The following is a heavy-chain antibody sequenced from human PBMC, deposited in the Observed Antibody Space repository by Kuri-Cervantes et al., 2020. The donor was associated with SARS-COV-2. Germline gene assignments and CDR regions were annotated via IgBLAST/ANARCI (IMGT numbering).Heavy chain of an antibody. CDR2: ISSSATII. J-gene: IGHJ6*02. Sequence: GESLKISCAASGFTFSSYWMHWVRQAPGKGLEWASHISSSATIIYYADSVEGRFTISRDNDENTLYLQMNSLGAEDTAVYYCALQGYFDWFGGGMDVWGQGTTVTVSS. CDR3: ALQGYFDWFGGGMDV. D-gene: IGHD3-9*01. V-gene: IGHV3-48*04. CDR1: GFTFSSYW.